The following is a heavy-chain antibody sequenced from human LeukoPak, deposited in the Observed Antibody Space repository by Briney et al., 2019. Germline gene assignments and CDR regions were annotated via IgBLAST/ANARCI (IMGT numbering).Heavy chain of an antibody. J-gene: IGHJ4*02. V-gene: IGHV3-66*01. Sequence: GGSLRLSCAASGFTVSSNYMSWVRQAPGKGLEWVSVIYSGGSTYYADSVKGRFTISRDNSKNTLYLQMNSLRAEDTAVYYCARDRSTTMVRGVITLGYWGQGTLVTVPS. CDR1: GFTVSSNY. CDR3: ARDRSTTMVRGVITLGY. CDR2: IYSGGST. D-gene: IGHD3-10*01.